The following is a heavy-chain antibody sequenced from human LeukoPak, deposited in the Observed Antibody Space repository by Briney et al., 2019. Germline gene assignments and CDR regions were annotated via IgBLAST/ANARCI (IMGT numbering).Heavy chain of an antibody. CDR1: GFTFRSYS. CDR3: ARTPPGGWYGSLDY. V-gene: IGHV3-21*01. D-gene: IGHD6-19*01. CDR2: ISSSSSSI. J-gene: IGHJ4*02. Sequence: PGGSLRLSCAASGFTFRSYSMNWVRQAPGKGLEWVSLISSSSSSIFYADSVKRRFTISRDSAKSSLYLQMNSLRGEDTAVYYCARTPPGGWYGSLDYWGQGTLVTVSS.